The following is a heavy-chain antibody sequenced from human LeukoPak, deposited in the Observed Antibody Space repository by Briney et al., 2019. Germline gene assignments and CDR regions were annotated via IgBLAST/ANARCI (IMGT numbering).Heavy chain of an antibody. V-gene: IGHV3-15*01. J-gene: IGHJ4*02. CDR2: IKSKTDGGTT. CDR3: TTGLSFGGVIVSA. CDR1: GFTFSNAW. Sequence: GGSLRLSCAASGFTFSNAWMSWVRQAPGKGLEWVGRIKSKTDGGTTDYAAPVKGRFTISRDDSKNTLYLQMNSLKTEDTAVYYCTTGLSFGGVIVSAWGQGTLVTVSS. D-gene: IGHD3-16*02.